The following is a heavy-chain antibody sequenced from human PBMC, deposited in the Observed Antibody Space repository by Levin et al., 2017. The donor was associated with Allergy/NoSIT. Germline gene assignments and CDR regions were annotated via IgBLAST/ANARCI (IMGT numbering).Heavy chain of an antibody. CDR2: IYPGDSDT. D-gene: IGHD3-22*01. V-gene: IGHV5-51*01. CDR3: ATHDSSGYSGY. Sequence: ASVKVSCKGSGYSFTSYWIGWVRQMPGKGLEWMGIIYPGDSDTRYSPSFQGQVTISADKSISTAYLQWSSLKASDTAMYYCATHDSSGYSGYWGQGTLVTVSS. J-gene: IGHJ4*02. CDR1: GYSFTSYW.